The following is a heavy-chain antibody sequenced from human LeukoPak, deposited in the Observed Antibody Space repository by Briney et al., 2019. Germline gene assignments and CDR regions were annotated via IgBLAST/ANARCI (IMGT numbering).Heavy chain of an antibody. V-gene: IGHV1-2*02. CDR3: ARDVSAGGTNWFDP. D-gene: IGHD3-16*01. Sequence: ASVKVSSKASGDTFTGYYIHWVRQAPGQGLEWMGWINPNSGGPNYAQKFQGRVTMTRDTSISTADMEMSRLRSDDTAVYYCARDVSAGGTNWFDPWGQGTLVTVSS. CDR1: GDTFTGYY. CDR2: INPNSGGP. J-gene: IGHJ5*02.